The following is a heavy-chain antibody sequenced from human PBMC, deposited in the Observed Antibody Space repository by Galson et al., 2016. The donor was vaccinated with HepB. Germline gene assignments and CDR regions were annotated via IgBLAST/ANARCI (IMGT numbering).Heavy chain of an antibody. J-gene: IGHJ5*02. CDR2: ISSSGRIM. D-gene: IGHD6-13*01. V-gene: IGHV3-48*03. CDR3: ARDPDTDIAAANA. CDR1: GFIFSSYE. Sequence: SLRLSCAASGFIFSSYEMNWVRQAPGKGLEWVSYISSSGRIMSYADSVKGRFTISRDNAKNSLYLHMNSVRAEDTAVYYCARDPDTDIAAANAWGQGTLVTVSS.